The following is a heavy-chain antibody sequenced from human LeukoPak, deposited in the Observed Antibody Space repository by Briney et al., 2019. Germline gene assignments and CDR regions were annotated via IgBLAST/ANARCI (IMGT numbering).Heavy chain of an antibody. J-gene: IGHJ5*02. V-gene: IGHV1-69*05. D-gene: IGHD3-22*01. CDR2: IIPIFGTA. Sequence: GSSVKVSCKASGGTFSSYAISWVRQAPGQGLEWMGGIIPIFGTANYAQKFQGRVTITTDESTGTAYMELSSLRSEDTAVYYCASLTYYYDSSGYQDGWFDPWGQGTLVTVSS. CDR3: ASLTYYYDSSGYQDGWFDP. CDR1: GGTFSSYA.